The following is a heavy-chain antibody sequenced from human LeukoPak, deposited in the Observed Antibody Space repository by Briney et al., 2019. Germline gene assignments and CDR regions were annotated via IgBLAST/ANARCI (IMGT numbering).Heavy chain of an antibody. CDR1: GYTFTGYY. J-gene: IGHJ6*02. Sequence: GASVKVSCKASGYTFTGYYMHWVRQAPGQRLEWMGRINPNSGGTNYAQKFQGRVTMTRDTSISTAYMGLSRLRSDDTAVYYCARQVWLGRVVKHYYYGMDVWAKGPRSPSP. CDR2: INPNSGGT. D-gene: IGHD4-23*01. V-gene: IGHV1-2*06. CDR3: ARQVWLGRVVKHYYYGMDV.